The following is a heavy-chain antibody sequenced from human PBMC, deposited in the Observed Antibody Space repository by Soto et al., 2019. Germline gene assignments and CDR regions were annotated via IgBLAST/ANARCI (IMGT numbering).Heavy chain of an antibody. D-gene: IGHD2-2*01. CDR2: INAGNGNT. CDR3: ARGLPPDFTVVVPAAMGPADY. J-gene: IGHJ4*02. V-gene: IGHV1-3*01. Sequence: QVQLVQSGAEVKKPGASVKVSCKASGYNFTSYAMHWVRQAPGQRLEWMGWINAGNGNTKYSQKFQGRVTITRDTTASTAYMELSSLRTEDTAVYYCARGLPPDFTVVVPAAMGPADYWGQGTLVTVSS. CDR1: GYNFTSYA.